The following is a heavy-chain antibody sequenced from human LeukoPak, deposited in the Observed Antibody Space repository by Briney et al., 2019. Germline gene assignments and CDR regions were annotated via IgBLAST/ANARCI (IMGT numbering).Heavy chain of an antibody. CDR1: GGSINSYY. J-gene: IGHJ5*02. CDR3: ARLTGYSSESWFDP. V-gene: IGHV4-59*01. Sequence: SETLSLTCTVSGGSINSYYWSWIRQPPGKGLEWIEYIYYSGGTNYNPSLKSRVTISVHTSKNQFSLKLSSVTAADTAVYYCARLTGYSSESWFDPWGQGTLVTVSS. CDR2: IYYSGGT. D-gene: IGHD3-9*01.